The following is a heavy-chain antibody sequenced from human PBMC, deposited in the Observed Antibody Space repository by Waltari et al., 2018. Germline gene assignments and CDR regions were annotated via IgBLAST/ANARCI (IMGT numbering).Heavy chain of an antibody. D-gene: IGHD3-10*01. CDR1: GYTFTAYN. V-gene: IGHV1-2*02. CDR2: ISPNSGDT. Sequence: QVQLVQSGAEVRKPGASVKVSCKASGYTFTAYNMHWVRQAPGQGPEWMGWISPNSGDTYYAQRFLGRVTMTRDTSIKTVYLEFSSLRSDDTAVYYCGSEGSGSGKLLLYWGQGTPVTVSS. CDR3: GSEGSGSGKLLLY. J-gene: IGHJ4*02.